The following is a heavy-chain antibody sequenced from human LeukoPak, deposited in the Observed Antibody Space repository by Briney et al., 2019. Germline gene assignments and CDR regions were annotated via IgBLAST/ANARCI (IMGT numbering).Heavy chain of an antibody. V-gene: IGHV3-30*07. J-gene: IGHJ3*01. Sequence: GGSLRLSCAASGFTFSSYAMHWVRQAPGKGLEWVAVISYDGGNKYYADSVKGRFTISRDNSKSTLYLQMNSLRVGDTAVYYCGRDPNGDYVGAFDFGGQGTLVTVSS. CDR2: ISYDGGNK. D-gene: IGHD4-17*01. CDR3: GRDPNGDYVGAFDF. CDR1: GFTFSSYA.